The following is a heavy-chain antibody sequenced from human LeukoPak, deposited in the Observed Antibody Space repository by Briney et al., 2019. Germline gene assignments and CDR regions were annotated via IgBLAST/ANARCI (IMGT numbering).Heavy chain of an antibody. D-gene: IGHD3-16*02. Sequence: SETLSLTCMVSGGSIISYYWSWIRQPPGKGLEWIGYIYYSGSTNYNPSLKSRVTISVDTSKNQFSLKLSSVTAADTAVYYCARAIYDYVWGSYRLLSWFDPWGQGTLVTVSS. CDR1: GGSIISYY. V-gene: IGHV4-59*01. J-gene: IGHJ5*02. CDR2: IYYSGST. CDR3: ARAIYDYVWGSYRLLSWFDP.